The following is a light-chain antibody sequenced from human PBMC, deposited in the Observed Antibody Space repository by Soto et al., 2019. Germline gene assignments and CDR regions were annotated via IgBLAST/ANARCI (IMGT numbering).Light chain of an antibody. V-gene: IGLV1-47*01. CDR3: AAWDDSLSAWV. Sequence: QSVLTQPPSASGTPGQRVTMSCSGSSSNIGSNYVYWYDQLPGTAPKLLIFMNSQRPSGVPDRFSGSKSGTSASLAISGLRPEDEADYYCAAWDDSLSAWVFGGGTKLTVL. CDR2: MNS. CDR1: SSNIGSNY. J-gene: IGLJ3*02.